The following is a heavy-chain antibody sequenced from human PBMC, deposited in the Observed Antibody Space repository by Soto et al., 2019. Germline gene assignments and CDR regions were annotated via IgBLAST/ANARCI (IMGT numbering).Heavy chain of an antibody. V-gene: IGHV1-24*01. CDR1: GYTLTELS. J-gene: IGHJ3*02. D-gene: IGHD6-6*01. CDR2: FDPEDGET. CDR3: ATDGIAARPAFDI. Sequence: ASVKVSCKVSGYTLTELSMHWVRKAPGKGLEWMGGFDPEDGETIYAQKCQGRVNMTEDTSTDTAYMELSSLRSEDTSVYYCATDGIAARPAFDIWGQGTMVTVSS.